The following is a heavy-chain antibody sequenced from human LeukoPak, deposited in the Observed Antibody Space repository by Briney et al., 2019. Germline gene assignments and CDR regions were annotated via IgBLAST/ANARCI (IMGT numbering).Heavy chain of an antibody. D-gene: IGHD1-26*01. CDR3: ARTVYSGSYATHGY. J-gene: IGHJ4*02. CDR1: GYTFTSYG. CDR2: ISAYNGNT. V-gene: IGHV1-18*01. Sequence: ASVKVSCKASGYTFTSYGISWVRQAPGQGLEWMGWISAYNGNTNYAQKLQGRVTMTTDTSTSTAYMELRSLRSDDTAVYYCARTVYSGSYATHGYWGQGTLVTVSS.